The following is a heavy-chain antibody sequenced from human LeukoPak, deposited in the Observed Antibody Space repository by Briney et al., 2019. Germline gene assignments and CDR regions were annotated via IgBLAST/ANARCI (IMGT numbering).Heavy chain of an antibody. J-gene: IGHJ4*02. V-gene: IGHV3-7*01. D-gene: IGHD2-2*01. Sequence: GGSLRLSCAASGFTFNTYYMTWVRQAPGKGLEWVAGIKQDGSENYYMDSVKGRFTISRDNSRNSLYLQMNSPRAEDTAVYFCARERYCTSATCYVGVPFDSWGQGTLVTVSS. CDR2: IKQDGSEN. CDR3: ARERYCTSATCYVGVPFDS. CDR1: GFTFNTYY.